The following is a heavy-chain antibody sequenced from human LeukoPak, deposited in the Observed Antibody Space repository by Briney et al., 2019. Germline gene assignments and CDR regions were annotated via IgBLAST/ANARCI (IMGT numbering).Heavy chain of an antibody. Sequence: GGSLRLSCTASGFTFSSYGMHWVRQAPGKGLEWVAVISYDGSNKYYADSVKGRFTISRDNSKNTLYVQMNSLRAEDTAVYYCARDPAKFWSGHDYWGQGTLVTVSS. V-gene: IGHV3-30*03. J-gene: IGHJ4*02. CDR3: ARDPAKFWSGHDY. D-gene: IGHD3-3*01. CDR2: ISYDGSNK. CDR1: GFTFSSYG.